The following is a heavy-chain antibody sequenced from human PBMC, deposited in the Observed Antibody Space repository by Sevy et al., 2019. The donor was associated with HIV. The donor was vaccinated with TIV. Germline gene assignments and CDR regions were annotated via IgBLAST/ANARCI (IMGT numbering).Heavy chain of an antibody. J-gene: IGHJ4*02. CDR3: ARHVDMTTLIGGLYYIDT. Sequence: GESLKISCKASGYKFTTYWIGWARQMPGKGLEWMGMIYPRDSDTRYSPSFQGQVTISADTSINTAYLQGSSLKASDTAMYFCARHVDMTTLIGGLYYIDTWGQGTLVTVSS. D-gene: IGHD4-4*01. V-gene: IGHV5-51*01. CDR2: IYPRDSDT. CDR1: GYKFTTYW.